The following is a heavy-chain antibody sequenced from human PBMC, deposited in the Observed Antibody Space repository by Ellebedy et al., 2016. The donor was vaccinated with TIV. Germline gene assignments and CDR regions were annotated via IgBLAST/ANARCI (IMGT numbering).Heavy chain of an antibody. CDR1: GYTFTTYD. CDR2: ISGYNGNP. D-gene: IGHD1-1*01. J-gene: IGHJ4*02. V-gene: IGHV1-18*04. Sequence: AASVKVSCKASGYTFTTYDITWVRQAPGQGLESMGWISGYNGNPKYTQKFQGRVTMTTDTSTSTAYMELGSLTSDDTAVYYCARGGLERPYWGQGTLVIVSS. CDR3: ARGGLERPY.